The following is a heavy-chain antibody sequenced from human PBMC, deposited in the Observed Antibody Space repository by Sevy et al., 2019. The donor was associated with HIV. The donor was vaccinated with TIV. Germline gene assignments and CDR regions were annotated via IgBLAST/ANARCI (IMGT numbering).Heavy chain of an antibody. Sequence: GGSLRLSCAASGFTFSSYAMHWVRQAPGNGLEWVAVISYDGSNKYYADSVKGRFTISRDNSKNTLYLQMNSLRAEDTAVYYCARGPRSGYYTLDYSGQGTLVTVSS. CDR1: GFTFSSYA. J-gene: IGHJ4*02. CDR3: ARGPRSGYYTLDY. D-gene: IGHD3-3*01. V-gene: IGHV3-30-3*01. CDR2: ISYDGSNK.